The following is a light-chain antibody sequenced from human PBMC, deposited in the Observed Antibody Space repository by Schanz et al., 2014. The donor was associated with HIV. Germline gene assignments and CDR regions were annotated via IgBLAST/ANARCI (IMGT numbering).Light chain of an antibody. Sequence: QSALTQPASVSGSPGQSISISCTGTSGDVGSYNYVSWYQQHPGKAPKLMIYDVSYRPSGVSNRFSGSKSGNTASLTISGLQAEDEADYYCSSYTSSSTLHVLFGGGTKLTVL. CDR2: DVS. CDR3: SSYTSSSTLHVL. CDR1: SGDVGSYNY. J-gene: IGLJ2*01. V-gene: IGLV2-14*03.